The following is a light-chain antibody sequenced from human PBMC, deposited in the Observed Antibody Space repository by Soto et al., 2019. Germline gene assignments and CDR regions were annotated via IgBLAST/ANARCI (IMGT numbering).Light chain of an antibody. CDR2: GAS. V-gene: IGKV3-20*01. CDR3: QQYGSSPSIT. Sequence: EIVLTQSPGTLSLSPGERATLSCRASQSLSSSYLAWYQQKPGKAPRLLIYGASSMATGIPYRFSGSGSGTDFTLTISRLEPEDFAVYYCQQYGSSPSITFGQGTRLEIK. J-gene: IGKJ5*01. CDR1: QSLSSSY.